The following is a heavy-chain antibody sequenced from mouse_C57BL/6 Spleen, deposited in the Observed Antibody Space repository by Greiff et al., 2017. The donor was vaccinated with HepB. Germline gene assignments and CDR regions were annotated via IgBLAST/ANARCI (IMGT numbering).Heavy chain of an antibody. CDR3: ARWQFDY. CDR1: GYTFTSYW. Sequence: QVQLQQPGAELVRPGTSVKLSCKASGYTFTSYWMHWVKQRPGQGLEWIGVIDPSDSYTNYNQKFKGKATLTVDTSSSTAYMQLSSLTSEDSAVYYCARWQFDYWGQGTTLTVSS. V-gene: IGHV1-59*01. J-gene: IGHJ2*01. D-gene: IGHD6-1*01. CDR2: IDPSDSYT.